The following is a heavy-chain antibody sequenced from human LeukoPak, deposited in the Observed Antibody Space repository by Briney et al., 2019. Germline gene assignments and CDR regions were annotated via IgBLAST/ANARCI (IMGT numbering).Heavy chain of an antibody. V-gene: IGHV3-74*01. J-gene: IGHJ1*01. Sequence: TGGPLRLSCAASGVTFSTYWMHGVRQAPGKGRVGSSRSKSDGDTNYADSVKGRFTISRDNAKKTVSLQMNSLRPADTGVYYCARAPSDIGGYYPEYFRHWGQGTMVTVSS. CDR2: SKSDGDT. D-gene: IGHD3-22*01. CDR3: ARAPSDIGGYYPEYFRH. CDR1: GVTFSTYW.